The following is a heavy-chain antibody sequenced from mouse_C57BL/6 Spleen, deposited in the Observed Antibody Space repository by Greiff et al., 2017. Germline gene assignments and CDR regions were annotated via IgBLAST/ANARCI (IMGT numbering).Heavy chain of an antibody. D-gene: IGHD1-1*01. J-gene: IGHJ1*03. V-gene: IGHV1-52*01. CDR1: GYTFTSYW. CDR3: ARSYGSSCPSWYFDV. Sequence: QVQLQQPGAELVRPGSSVKLSCKASGYTFTSYWMHWVKQRPIQGLEWIGNIDPSDSETHYNQKFKDKATLTVDKSSSTAYMQLSSLTSEDSAVXYCARSYGSSCPSWYFDVWGTGTTVTVSS. CDR2: IDPSDSET.